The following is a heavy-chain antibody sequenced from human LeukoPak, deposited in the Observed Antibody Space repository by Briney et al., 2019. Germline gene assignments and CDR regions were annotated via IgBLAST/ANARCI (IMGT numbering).Heavy chain of an antibody. Sequence: GGSLRLSCAASGFNFSDYGMNWVRQAPGKGLEWVSSISRSSTYIYYADSVEGRFTISRDNARTSVYLQMDSLRAEDTAVYYCARAGWFGDPAFDIWGQGTMVTVSS. CDR3: ARAGWFGDPAFDI. V-gene: IGHV3-21*04. D-gene: IGHD3-10*01. J-gene: IGHJ3*02. CDR1: GFNFSDYG. CDR2: ISRSSTYI.